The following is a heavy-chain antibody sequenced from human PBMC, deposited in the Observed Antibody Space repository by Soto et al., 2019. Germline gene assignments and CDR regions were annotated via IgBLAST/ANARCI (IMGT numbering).Heavy chain of an antibody. J-gene: IGHJ6*02. CDR2: ISSNGGST. D-gene: IGHD2-2*01. Sequence: PGGCLGVWCAAAGFTLGSYAMDGVREGQGKGLECVSAISSNGGSTYCADSVKGRFTISRDNSKNTLYLQMSSLRAEDTAVYYCVKEDRIDYCSSTSCYDSYYYGMDVWGQGTTVTVSS. CDR1: GFTLGSYA. V-gene: IGHV3-64D*06. CDR3: VKEDRIDYCSSTSCYDSYYYGMDV.